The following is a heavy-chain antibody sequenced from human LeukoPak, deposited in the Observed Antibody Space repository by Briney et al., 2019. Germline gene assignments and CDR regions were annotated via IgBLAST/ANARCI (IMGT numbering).Heavy chain of an antibody. Sequence: PSETLSLTCTVSGGSISSGGYYWTWIRQHPGKGLEWIGYIYYSGSTYYNPSLKSRITISVDTSKNQFSLKLSSVTAADTAVYYCARDQRLLTEADFYMDVWGKGTTVTVSS. D-gene: IGHD6-25*01. V-gene: IGHV4-31*03. CDR1: GGSISSGGYY. J-gene: IGHJ6*03. CDR3: ARDQRLLTEADFYMDV. CDR2: IYYSGST.